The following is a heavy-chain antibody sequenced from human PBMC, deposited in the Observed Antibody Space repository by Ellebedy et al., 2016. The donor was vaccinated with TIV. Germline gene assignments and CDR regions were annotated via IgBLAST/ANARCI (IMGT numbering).Heavy chain of an antibody. CDR3: AREAGDGDYYVDY. Sequence: PGGSLRLSCTASGFAVTYNYMNWVRQAPGKGLEWVSVLYSGGTTNYADSVKGRVAISRDNSKNTMYLQMNSLRAEETAVYYCAREAGDGDYYVDYWGQGTLVTVSS. D-gene: IGHD4-17*01. J-gene: IGHJ4*02. CDR1: GFAVTYNY. CDR2: LYSGGTT. V-gene: IGHV3-66*01.